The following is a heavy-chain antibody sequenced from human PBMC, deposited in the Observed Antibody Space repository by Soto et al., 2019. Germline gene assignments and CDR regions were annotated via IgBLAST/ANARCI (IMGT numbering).Heavy chain of an antibody. Sequence: PSETLSLTCTVSGGSISSGDYYWSWIRQPPGKGLEWIGYIYYSGSTYYNPSLKSRVTISVDTSKNQFSLKLSSVTAADTAVYYCARDHHSSIHYGMDVWGQGTTVTVSS. CDR1: GGSISSGDYY. D-gene: IGHD6-13*01. V-gene: IGHV4-30-4*01. CDR3: ARDHHSSIHYGMDV. CDR2: IYYSGST. J-gene: IGHJ6*02.